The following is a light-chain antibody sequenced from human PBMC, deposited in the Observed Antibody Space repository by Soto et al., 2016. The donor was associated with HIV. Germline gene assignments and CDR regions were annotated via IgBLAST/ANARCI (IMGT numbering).Light chain of an antibody. V-gene: IGKV1-39*01. Sequence: DIQMTQSPSSLSASVGDRVTITCRASQSIGRFLNWYQQISGKAPNLLIYAASTLQSGVPSRFSGSGSGTDFTLTISCLQSEDFATYYCQQYYSYPRTFGQGTKVEIK. CDR3: QQYYSYPRT. CDR2: AAS. J-gene: IGKJ1*01. CDR1: QSIGRF.